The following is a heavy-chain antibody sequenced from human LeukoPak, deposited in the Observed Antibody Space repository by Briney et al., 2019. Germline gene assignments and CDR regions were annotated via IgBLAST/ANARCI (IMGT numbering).Heavy chain of an antibody. V-gene: IGHV4-59*01. CDR1: GGSISGYY. J-gene: IGHJ4*02. D-gene: IGHD4-17*01. CDR3: ARIEGYGTTLDY. CDR2: IYYSGST. Sequence: SETLSLTCTVSGGSISGYYWSWIRQPPGKGLEWIGYIYYSGSTNYNPSLKSRVTISVDTSKNQFSLKLSSVTAADTAVYYCARIEGYGTTLDYWGQGTLVTASS.